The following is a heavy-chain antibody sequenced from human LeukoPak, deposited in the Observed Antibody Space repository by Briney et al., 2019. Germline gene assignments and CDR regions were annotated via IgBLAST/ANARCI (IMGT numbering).Heavy chain of an antibody. V-gene: IGHV3-23*01. CDR2: ISGSGGST. Sequence: PGGSLRLSCAASGFTFSSYAMSWVRQAPGKGLEWVSAISGSGGSTYYADSVKGRFTISRDNSKNTLYLQMNSLRAEDTAVYYCAKSGPSTLRFGELNWFDPWGQGTLVTVSS. D-gene: IGHD3-10*01. CDR3: AKSGPSTLRFGELNWFDP. J-gene: IGHJ5*02. CDR1: GFTFSSYA.